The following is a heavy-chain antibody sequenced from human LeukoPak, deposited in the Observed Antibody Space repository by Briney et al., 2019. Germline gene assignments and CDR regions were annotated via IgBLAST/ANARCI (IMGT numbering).Heavy chain of an antibody. J-gene: IGHJ4*02. Sequence: GGSLRLSCAASGFTFSSYGMHWVRQAPGKGLEWVAFIRYDGSNKYYADSVKGRFTISRDNAKNSLYLQMNSLRAEDTAVYYCARDLGDYWGQGTLVTVSS. CDR3: ARDLGDY. CDR1: GFTFSSYG. CDR2: IRYDGSNK. D-gene: IGHD7-27*01. V-gene: IGHV3-30*02.